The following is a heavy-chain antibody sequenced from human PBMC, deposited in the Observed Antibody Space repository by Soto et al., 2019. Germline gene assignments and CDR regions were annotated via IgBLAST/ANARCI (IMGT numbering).Heavy chain of an antibody. V-gene: IGHV1-69*13. CDR3: ASGYSYGYVYDWFDP. CDR2: IIPIFGTA. CDR1: GGTFSSYA. D-gene: IGHD5-18*01. Sequence: SVKVSCKASGGTFSSYAISWVRQAPVQGLEWMGGIIPIFGTANYAQKFQGRVTITADESTSTAYMELSSLRSEDTAVYYCASGYSYGYVYDWFDPWGQGTLVTVSS. J-gene: IGHJ5*02.